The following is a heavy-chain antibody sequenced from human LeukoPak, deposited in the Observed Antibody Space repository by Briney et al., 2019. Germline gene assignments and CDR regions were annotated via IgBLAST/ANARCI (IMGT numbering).Heavy chain of an antibody. J-gene: IGHJ4*02. D-gene: IGHD6-6*01. CDR3: ARNDYSTASYFY. CDR1: GFTFSSYE. V-gene: IGHV3-48*03. CDR2: ISSGGSAI. Sequence: PGGSLGLSCGASGFTFSSYEMNWVRQAPGKGLEWVSYISSGGSAIYYADSVKGRFTISRDNAKNSLYLQMNSLRAEDTAVYYCARNDYSTASYFYWGQGTLVTVSS.